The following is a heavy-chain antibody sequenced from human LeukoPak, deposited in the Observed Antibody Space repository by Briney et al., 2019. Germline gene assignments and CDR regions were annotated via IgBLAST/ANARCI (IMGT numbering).Heavy chain of an antibody. CDR3: AKAARVVGAAEAFDI. D-gene: IGHD1-26*01. Sequence: GGSLRLSCAASGFTVSSNYMSWVRQAPGKGLEWVAFIRYDGSNKYYADSVKGRFTISRDNSKNTLYLQMNSLRAEDTAVYYCAKAARVVGAAEAFDIWGQGTMVTVSS. CDR2: IRYDGSNK. V-gene: IGHV3-30*02. CDR1: GFTVSSNY. J-gene: IGHJ3*02.